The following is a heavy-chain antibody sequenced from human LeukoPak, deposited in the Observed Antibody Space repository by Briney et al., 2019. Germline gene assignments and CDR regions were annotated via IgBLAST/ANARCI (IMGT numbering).Heavy chain of an antibody. CDR1: GGTFSSYA. Sequence: SVKVSCKASGGTFSSYAISWVRQAPGQGLEWMGGIIPIFGTANYAQKFQGGVTITADESTSTAYMELSSLRSEDTAVYYCARQYSGYDLYCFDYWGQGTLVTVSS. J-gene: IGHJ4*02. CDR2: IIPIFGTA. CDR3: ARQYSGYDLYCFDY. D-gene: IGHD5-12*01. V-gene: IGHV1-69*01.